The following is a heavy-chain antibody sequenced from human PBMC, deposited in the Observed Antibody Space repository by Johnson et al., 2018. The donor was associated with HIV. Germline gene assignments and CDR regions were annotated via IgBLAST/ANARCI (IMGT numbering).Heavy chain of an antibody. V-gene: IGHV3-30*18. CDR3: AKESETYGGNIGFQHAFDI. CDR2: ISYGGSNK. Sequence: QVQLVESGGGVVQPGRSLRLSCAASGLTISSYGMHWVRQAPGKGLEWVAVISYGGSNKYYADSVKGRFTVSRDNSKNTLYLQMNSLRADDTAVYYCAKESETYGGNIGFQHAFDIWGQGTMVTVSS. CDR1: GLTISSYG. J-gene: IGHJ3*02. D-gene: IGHD4-23*01.